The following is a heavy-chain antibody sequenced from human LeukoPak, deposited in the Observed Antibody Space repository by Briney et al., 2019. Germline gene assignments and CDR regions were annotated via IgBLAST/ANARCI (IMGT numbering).Heavy chain of an antibody. J-gene: IGHJ4*02. CDR1: GFTFSDYY. Sequence: GALRLSCAASGFTFSDYYMSWIRQAPGKGLEWVSYISSSGSTIYYADSVKGRFTISRDNAKNSLYLQMNSLRAEDTAVYYCARDGLRFLEWLFKFDYWGQGALVTVSS. V-gene: IGHV3-11*04. D-gene: IGHD3-3*01. CDR2: ISSSGSTI. CDR3: ARDGLRFLEWLFKFDY.